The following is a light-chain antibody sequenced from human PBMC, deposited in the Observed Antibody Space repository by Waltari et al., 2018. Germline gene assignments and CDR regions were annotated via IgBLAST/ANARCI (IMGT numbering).Light chain of an antibody. V-gene: IGKV3-20*01. CDR1: PSVSSSY. J-gene: IGKJ4*01. CDR3: QQYGSSPLT. Sequence: IVLTQSPGTLSLSPGERATLHGRASPSVSSSYLAWYQQTPGQAPRLLIYGASSRATGIPDRFSGSGSGTDFTLTISRLEPEDFAVYYCQQYGSSPLTFGGGTKVEIK. CDR2: GAS.